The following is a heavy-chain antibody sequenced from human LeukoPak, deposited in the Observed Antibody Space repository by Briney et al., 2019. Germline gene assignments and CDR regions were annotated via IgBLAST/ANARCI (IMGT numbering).Heavy chain of an antibody. V-gene: IGHV3-23*01. D-gene: IGHD2-2*01. CDR3: ARDLFAYAAYAFDI. CDR1: GFSFSSYG. Sequence: GGTLRLSCAASGFSFSSYGMSWVRQAPGKGLEWVSAISGSGGSTYYADSVKGRFTISRDNSKNTLYLQMNSLRAEDTAVYYCARDLFAYAAYAFDIWGQGTMVTVSS. CDR2: ISGSGGST. J-gene: IGHJ3*02.